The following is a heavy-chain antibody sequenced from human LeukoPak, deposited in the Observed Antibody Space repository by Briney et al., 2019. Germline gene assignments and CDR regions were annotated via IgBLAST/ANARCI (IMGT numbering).Heavy chain of an antibody. D-gene: IGHD3-10*01. CDR2: INPNSGGT. CDR3: ARDHPFGSGSYEIDY. Sequence: ASVKVSCKASGYTFTGYYMHWVRQAPGQGLEWMGWINPNSGGTNYAQKLQGRVTMTTDTSTSTAYMELRSLRSDDTAVYYCARDHPFGSGSYEIDYWGQGTLVTVSS. J-gene: IGHJ4*02. CDR1: GYTFTGYY. V-gene: IGHV1-2*02.